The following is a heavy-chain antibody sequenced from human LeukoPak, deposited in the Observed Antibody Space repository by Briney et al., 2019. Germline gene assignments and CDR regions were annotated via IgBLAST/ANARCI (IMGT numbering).Heavy chain of an antibody. Sequence: PSETLSLTCTVSGGSIRSYYWSWIRQPPGKGLESIAYFYYSDSTNYNPSLKSRLSVSVDTSRNQFSLKLSSVTAADTGVYYCARFPASAEYRHYYYMDVWGKGTTVTVSS. CDR2: FYYSDST. D-gene: IGHD6-25*01. V-gene: IGHV4-59*01. CDR1: GGSIRSYY. CDR3: ARFPASAEYRHYYYMDV. J-gene: IGHJ6*03.